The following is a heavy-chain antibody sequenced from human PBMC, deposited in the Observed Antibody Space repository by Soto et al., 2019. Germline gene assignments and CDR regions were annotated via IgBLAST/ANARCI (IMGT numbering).Heavy chain of an antibody. D-gene: IGHD5-12*01. CDR1: GFTFSSYA. CDR3: AKTESSGYDFDY. Sequence: EVPLLESGGGLVQPGGSLRLSCAASGFTFSSYAMSWVRQAPGKGLEWVSLISGSGGSTYYADSVKGRFTISRDSSKNTLYLQMNSLRVEDTAVYYCAKTESSGYDFDYWGQGTLVTVSS. V-gene: IGHV3-23*01. CDR2: ISGSGGST. J-gene: IGHJ4*02.